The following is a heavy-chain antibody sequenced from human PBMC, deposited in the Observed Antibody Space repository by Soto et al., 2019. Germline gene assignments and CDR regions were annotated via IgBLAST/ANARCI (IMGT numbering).Heavy chain of an antibody. CDR3: AIFKKLGYCRSPRSP. Sequence: GASVKVSCKASGYTFTSYGISWVRQAPGQGLEWMGWISAYNGNTNYAQKLQGRVTMTTDTSTSTAYMELRSLRSDDTAVYYCAIFKKLGYCRSPRSPWAQRSLDPGSS. CDR2: ISAYNGNT. D-gene: IGHD2-2*01. V-gene: IGHV1-18*01. J-gene: IGHJ5*02. CDR1: GYTFTSYG.